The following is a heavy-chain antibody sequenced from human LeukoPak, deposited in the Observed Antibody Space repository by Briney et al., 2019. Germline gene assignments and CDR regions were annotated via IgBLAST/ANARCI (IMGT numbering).Heavy chain of an antibody. D-gene: IGHD3-3*01. J-gene: IGHJ6*02. CDR2: ISGSGGST. CDR3: AKGSSIYDFWSGRVMDV. Sequence: GGSLRLSCAASGFTFSSYAMSWARQAPGKGLEWVSAISGSGGSTYYADSVKGRFTISRDNSKNTLYLQMNSLRAEDTAVYYCAKGSSIYDFWSGRVMDVWGQGTTVTVSS. CDR1: GFTFSSYA. V-gene: IGHV3-23*01.